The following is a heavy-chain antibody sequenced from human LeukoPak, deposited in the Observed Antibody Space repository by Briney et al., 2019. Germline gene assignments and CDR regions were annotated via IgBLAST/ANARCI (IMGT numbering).Heavy chain of an antibody. Sequence: GGSLRLSCAASRFIFSTYSLHWVRQAPGKGLEWVSSSSSSSSYINYADSVKGRFTISRDNAKNSLYLQMNSLRAEDTAVYYCAREGKDLRLGYYNSGMDVWGQGTTVSVSS. CDR1: RFIFSTYS. CDR3: AREGKDLRLGYYNSGMDV. CDR2: SSSSSSYI. V-gene: IGHV3-21*01. D-gene: IGHD3-16*01. J-gene: IGHJ6*02.